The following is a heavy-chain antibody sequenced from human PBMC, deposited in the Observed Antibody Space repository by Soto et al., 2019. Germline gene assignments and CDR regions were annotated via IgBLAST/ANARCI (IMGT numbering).Heavy chain of an antibody. CDR2: TRNKANSYTT. CDR3: ARVDFGSAFDY. V-gene: IGHV3-72*01. D-gene: IGHD3-10*01. CDR1: GFTFSDHY. Sequence: HPGGSLRLSCAASGFTFSDHYMDWVRQAPGKGLEWVGRTRNKANSYTTEYAASVKGRFTISRDDSKNSLYLQMNSLKTEDTAVYYCARVDFGSAFDYWGQGTLVTVSS. J-gene: IGHJ4*02.